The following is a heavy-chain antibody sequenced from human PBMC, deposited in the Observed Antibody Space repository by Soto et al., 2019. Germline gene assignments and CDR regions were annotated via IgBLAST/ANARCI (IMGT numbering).Heavy chain of an antibody. CDR2: INDSGIT. CDR3: ARGRSSVPDRRGIGYYGLDV. V-gene: IGHV4-34*01. Sequence: QVQLQQWGADVLKPSETLSLTCVVNGGSFSGYYWSWIRQSPGKGLEWIGEINDSGITDSNPSLESRVTISVDMSKNRFSLNLNSVTAADSAVYHCARGRSSVPDRRGIGYYGLDVWGQGTTVTVSS. J-gene: IGHJ6*02. D-gene: IGHD6-6*01. CDR1: GGSFSGYY.